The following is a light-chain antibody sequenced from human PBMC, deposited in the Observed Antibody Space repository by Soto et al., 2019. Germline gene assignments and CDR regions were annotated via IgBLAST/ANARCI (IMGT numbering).Light chain of an antibody. Sequence: QSVLTQPPSVSGAPWQRVTISCTVSISSIWANSDVHWYQQLAGAAPKLLIYGNSNRPSGVSDRFSGSKSGTSASLAITGLQAEDEADYYCQSYDSSLSGFYVFGTGTKVTV. CDR1: ISSIWANSD. CDR3: QSYDSSLSGFYV. J-gene: IGLJ1*01. CDR2: GNS. V-gene: IGLV1-40*01.